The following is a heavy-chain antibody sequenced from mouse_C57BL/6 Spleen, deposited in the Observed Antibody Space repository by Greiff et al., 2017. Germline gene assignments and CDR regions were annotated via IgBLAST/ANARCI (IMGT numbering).Heavy chain of an antibody. J-gene: IGHJ1*03. CDR3: ARQLYYSGSSPRYFDV. Sequence: QVQLQQSGAELVKPGASVKISCKASGYAFSSYWMNWVKQRPGKGLEWIGQIYPGDGDTNYNGKFKGKATLTADKSSSTAYMQISSLTSEDSAVYFCARQLYYSGSSPRYFDVWGTGTTVTVSS. CDR1: GYAFSSYW. V-gene: IGHV1-80*01. D-gene: IGHD1-1*01. CDR2: IYPGDGDT.